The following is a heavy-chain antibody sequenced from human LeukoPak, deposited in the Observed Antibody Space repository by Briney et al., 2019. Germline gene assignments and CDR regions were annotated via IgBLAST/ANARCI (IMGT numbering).Heavy chain of an antibody. J-gene: IGHJ4*02. CDR3: AINYYGSGSYYHY. D-gene: IGHD3-10*01. CDR1: GFTFSSYW. CDR2: INSDGRST. Sequence: PGGSLRLSCAASGFTFSSYWMHWVRQAPGKGLVWVSRINSDGRSTSYADSVKGRFTISRDNAENTLYLQMNSLRAEDTAVYYCAINYYGSGSYYHYWGQGTLVTVSS. V-gene: IGHV3-74*01.